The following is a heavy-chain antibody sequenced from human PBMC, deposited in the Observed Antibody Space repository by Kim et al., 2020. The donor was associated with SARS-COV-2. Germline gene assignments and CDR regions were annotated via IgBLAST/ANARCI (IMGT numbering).Heavy chain of an antibody. Sequence: GGSLRLSCAASGFTFSSYGMHWVRQAPGKGLEWVAVIWYDRSNKYYADSVKGRFTISRDNSKNTLYLQMNSLRAEDTAVYYCARTPIAVAGSSLYYFDYWGQGTLVTVSS. CDR2: IWYDRSNK. CDR3: ARTPIAVAGSSLYYFDY. CDR1: GFTFSSYG. V-gene: IGHV3-33*01. J-gene: IGHJ4*02. D-gene: IGHD6-19*01.